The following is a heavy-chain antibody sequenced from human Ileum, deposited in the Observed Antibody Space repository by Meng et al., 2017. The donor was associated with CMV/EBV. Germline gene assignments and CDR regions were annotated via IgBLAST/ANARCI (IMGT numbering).Heavy chain of an antibody. CDR1: GGTFSSYA. V-gene: IGHV1-69*10. CDR3: AREVGCCSSTSCSYYYYGMDV. CDR2: IIPILGIA. D-gene: IGHD2-2*01. J-gene: IGHJ6*02. Sequence: SVKVSCKASGGTFSSYAISWVRQAPGQGLEWMGGIIPILGIANYAQKFQGRVTITADKSTSTAYMELSSLSSEDTAVYYCAREVGCCSSTSCSYYYYGMDVWGQGSLVTVSS.